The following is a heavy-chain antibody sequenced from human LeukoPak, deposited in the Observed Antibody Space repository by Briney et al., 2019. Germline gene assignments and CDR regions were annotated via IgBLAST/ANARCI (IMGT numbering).Heavy chain of an antibody. CDR2: LNPSGDT. CDR1: GGSFSGDY. CDR3: ARISFGGFIVAQDY. V-gene: IGHV4-34*01. J-gene: IGHJ4*02. Sequence: SETLSLTCAIYGGSFSGDYWSWIRQPPGKGLEWIGELNPSGDTNYNASLKSRVTIAVDTAKNQFSLRVTSVTAADTAMYYCARISFGGFIVAQDYWGRGTLVIVSS. D-gene: IGHD3-16*02.